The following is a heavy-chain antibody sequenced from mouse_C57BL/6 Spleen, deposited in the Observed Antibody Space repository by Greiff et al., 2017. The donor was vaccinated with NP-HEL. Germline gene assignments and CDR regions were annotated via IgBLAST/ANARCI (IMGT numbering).Heavy chain of an antibody. CDR3: ARDGGSYAMGY. V-gene: IGHV5-16*01. J-gene: IGHJ4*01. CDR1: GFTFSDYY. Sequence: EVHLVESEGGLVQPGSSMKLSCTASGFTFSDYYMAWVRQVPEKGLEWVANINYDGSSTYYLDSLKSRFIISRDNAKNILYLQMSSLKSEDTATYYCARDGGSYAMGYWGQGTSVTVSS. CDR2: INYDGSST.